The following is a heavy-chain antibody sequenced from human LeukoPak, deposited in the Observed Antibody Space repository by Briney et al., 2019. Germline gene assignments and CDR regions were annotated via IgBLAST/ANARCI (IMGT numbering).Heavy chain of an antibody. CDR1: GGTFSSYA. V-gene: IGHV1-69*01. CDR2: IIPIFGTA. J-gene: IGHJ6*03. D-gene: IGHD1-26*01. CDR3: VRGEVRQDYYYYYMDV. Sequence: SVKVSCKASGGTFSSYAISWVRQAPGQGLEWMGGIIPIFGTANYAQKFQGRVTITADESTSTAYMELSSLRSEDTAVYYCVRGEVRQDYYYYYMDVWGKGTTVTVSS.